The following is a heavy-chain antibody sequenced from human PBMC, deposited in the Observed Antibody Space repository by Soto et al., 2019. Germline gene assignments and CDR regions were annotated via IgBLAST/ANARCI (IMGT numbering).Heavy chain of an antibody. J-gene: IGHJ4*02. CDR2: IYYSGSS. V-gene: IGHV4-30-4*01. CDR1: GGSIRGGDYY. CDR3: ARGGLVTIAY. D-gene: IGHD3-9*01. Sequence: QVQLQESGPGLVKPSQTLSLTCTVSGGSIRGGDYYWSWIRQPPGKGLEWIGYIYYSGSSFYNPSLKSRVTISVDTSKNQFSLKLSAVTAADTAVYYCARGGLVTIAYWGQGTLVTVSS.